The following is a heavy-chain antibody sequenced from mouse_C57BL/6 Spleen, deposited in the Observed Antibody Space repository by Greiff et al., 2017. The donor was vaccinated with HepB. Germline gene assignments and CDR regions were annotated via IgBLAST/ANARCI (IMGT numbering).Heavy chain of an antibody. Sequence: QVQLQQSGAELVRPGASVTLSCKASGYTFTDYYINWVKQRPGQGLEWIARIYPGSGNTYYNEKFKGKATLTAEKSSSTAYMQLSSLTSEDSAVYFCARSKDHYGSSYGHFDVWGTGTTVTVSS. CDR2: IYPGSGNT. CDR1: GYTFTDYY. J-gene: IGHJ1*03. CDR3: ARSKDHYGSSYGHFDV. D-gene: IGHD1-1*01. V-gene: IGHV1-76*01.